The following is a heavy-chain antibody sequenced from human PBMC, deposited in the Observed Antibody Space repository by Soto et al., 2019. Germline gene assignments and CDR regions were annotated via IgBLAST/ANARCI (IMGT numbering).Heavy chain of an antibody. CDR1: GYNFTSYY. J-gene: IGHJ4*02. CDR2: VNPNGGGT. V-gene: IGHV1-46*01. Sequence: QVQLVQSGAEVKKPGASVRVSCKASGYNFTSYYMHWVRQAPGQGLEWMGIVNPNGGGTSYAQKFHGRVTMTRDTSRSTVYLDLTGLRSEDTAVYYCARGGEWLQLDYWRQGTLVTVSS. D-gene: IGHD5-12*01. CDR3: ARGGEWLQLDY.